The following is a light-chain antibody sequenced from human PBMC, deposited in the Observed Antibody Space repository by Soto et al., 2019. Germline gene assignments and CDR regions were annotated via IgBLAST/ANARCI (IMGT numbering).Light chain of an antibody. CDR2: GTS. J-gene: IGKJ5*01. CDR3: QQYGNSPIT. Sequence: DIVMTQPPLSLSVTPGQPAPISCKSSQSLIHSDGKTYLYWYQQKPGQAPRLLIYGTSSRATGIPDRFSGSGSGTDFTLTISRLEPEDFAVYYCQQYGNSPITFGQGTRLEIK. CDR1: QSLIHSDGKTY. V-gene: IGKV2-29*01.